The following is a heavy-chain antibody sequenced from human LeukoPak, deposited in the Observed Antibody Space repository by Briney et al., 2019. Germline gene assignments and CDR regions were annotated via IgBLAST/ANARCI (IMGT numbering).Heavy chain of an antibody. D-gene: IGHD4-17*01. CDR3: ARDITVTEHYNYYGMDV. V-gene: IGHV3-30*04. Sequence: GGSLRLSCAASGFTFSSYAMHWGRQAPGKGLGWVAVISYDGSNKYYADSVKGRFTISRDNSKNTLYLQMNSLRAEDTAVYYCARDITVTEHYNYYGMDVWGQGTTVTVSS. CDR2: ISYDGSNK. CDR1: GFTFSSYA. J-gene: IGHJ6*02.